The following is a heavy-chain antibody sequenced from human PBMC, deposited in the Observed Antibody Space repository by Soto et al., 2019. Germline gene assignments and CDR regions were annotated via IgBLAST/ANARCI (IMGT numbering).Heavy chain of an antibody. J-gene: IGHJ4*02. CDR2: INSDGTST. CDR1: GFTFSSYW. Sequence: EVQLVESGGGLVQPGGSLRLSCAASGFTFSSYWMHWVRQAPGKGLVWVSRINSDGTSTSYADSVKGRFTISRDNAENTLYRQMNSLRAEDTAVYYCARGGGGGPVLGFAYWGQGTLVTVSS. D-gene: IGHD2-15*01. CDR3: ARGGGGGPVLGFAY. V-gene: IGHV3-74*01.